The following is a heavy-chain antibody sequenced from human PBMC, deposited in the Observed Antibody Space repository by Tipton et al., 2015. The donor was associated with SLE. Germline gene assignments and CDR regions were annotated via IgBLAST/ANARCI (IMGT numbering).Heavy chain of an antibody. CDR3: ATWAWGDSLDR. CDR2: IYPGDSDT. V-gene: IGHV5-51*03. CDR1: GYIFTIYW. J-gene: IGHJ3*01. D-gene: IGHD2-21*01. Sequence: VQLVQSGAEMRTPGESLRISCQGSGYIFTIYWIGCVRQMPGKGLEWLGIIYPGDSDTRYSPSFQGQVSILVDKSIKTTYLQWISLRTSDTAMYFCATWAWGDSLDRWGQGIMVTVS.